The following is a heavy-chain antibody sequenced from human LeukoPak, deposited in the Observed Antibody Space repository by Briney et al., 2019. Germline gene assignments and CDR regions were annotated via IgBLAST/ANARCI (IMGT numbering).Heavy chain of an antibody. CDR1: GGSFSGYY. CDR3: ARNGGGGDSDAFDI. D-gene: IGHD4-23*01. Sequence: PSETLSLTCAVYGGSFSGYYWSWIRQPPGKGLEWIGEINHSGSTNYNPSLKSRVTISVDTSKNQFSLKLSSVTAADTAVYYCARNGGGGDSDAFDIWGQGTMVTVSS. CDR2: INHSGST. J-gene: IGHJ3*02. V-gene: IGHV4-34*01.